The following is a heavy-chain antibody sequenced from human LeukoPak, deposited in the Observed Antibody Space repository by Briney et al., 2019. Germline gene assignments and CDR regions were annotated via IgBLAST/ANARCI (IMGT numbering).Heavy chain of an antibody. CDR2: ISYSGSA. V-gene: IGHV4-59*08. CDR3: ARPIATMIVDAFDI. D-gene: IGHD3-22*01. J-gene: IGHJ3*02. Sequence: SETLSLTCTVSGGSISSNYWSWIRQPPGKGLEWIGHISYSGSANYNPSLKSRVTIPVDTSKNQFSLRLSSVTAADTAVYYCARPIATMIVDAFDIWGQGTMVTVSS. CDR1: GGSISSNY.